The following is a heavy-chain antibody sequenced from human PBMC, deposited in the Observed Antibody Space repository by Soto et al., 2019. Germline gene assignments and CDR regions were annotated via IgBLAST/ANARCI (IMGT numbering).Heavy chain of an antibody. CDR1: GYTFSNYG. CDR2: ISAYNGKT. J-gene: IGHJ1*01. Sequence: QVQLVQSGAEVKKPGASVKVSCRASGYTFSNYGFSWVRQAPGQGLEWMGWISAYNGKTSYPQKFRGRVTMTTDTFTSTAYMELRSLRSDHTAVYFCARGAGGAPTPSIYGGQGPLVPVYS. V-gene: IGHV1-18*01. D-gene: IGHD4-4*01. CDR3: ARGAGGAPTPSIY.